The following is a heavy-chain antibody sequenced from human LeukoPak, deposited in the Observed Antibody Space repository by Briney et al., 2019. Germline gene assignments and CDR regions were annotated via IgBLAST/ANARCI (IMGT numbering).Heavy chain of an antibody. D-gene: IGHD6-6*01. CDR3: ARGQGSSSGGDDAFDI. CDR2: ISSSSSYI. V-gene: IGHV3-21*01. CDR1: GFTFSSYS. Sequence: GGFLRLSCAASGFTFSSYSMNWVRQAPGKGLEWVSSISSSSSYIYYADSVKGRFTISRDNAKNSLYLQMNSLRAEDTAVYYCARGQGSSSGGDDAFDIWGQGTMVTVFS. J-gene: IGHJ3*02.